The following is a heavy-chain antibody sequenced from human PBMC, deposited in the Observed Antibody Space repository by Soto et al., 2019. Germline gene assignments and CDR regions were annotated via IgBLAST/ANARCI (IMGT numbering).Heavy chain of an antibody. CDR3: APRKSGSFNIGAFDI. CDR1: GFTFSTSE. D-gene: IGHD1-26*01. J-gene: IGHJ3*02. V-gene: IGHV3-48*03. Sequence: EVQLVESGGGLVQPGGSLRLSCAASGFTFSTSEMNWVRQAPGKGLEWVSYISKSAIDIYYADSVKGRFTISRDNANNSLYLQMNSLRAEDTAVYYCAPRKSGSFNIGAFDIWGQGTMVTVSS. CDR2: ISKSAIDI.